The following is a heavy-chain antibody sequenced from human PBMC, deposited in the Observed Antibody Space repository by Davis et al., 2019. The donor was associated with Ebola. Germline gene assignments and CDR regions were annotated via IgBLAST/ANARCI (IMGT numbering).Heavy chain of an antibody. CDR2: IIPILGIA. Sequence: AASVKVSCKASGGTFSSYAISWVRQAPGQGLEWMGRIIPILGIANYAQKFQGRVTITADKSTSTAYMELSSLRSEDTAVYYCARGRCSSTSCYVFLNYWGQGTLVTVSS. D-gene: IGHD2-2*01. J-gene: IGHJ4*02. V-gene: IGHV1-69*04. CDR3: ARGRCSSTSCYVFLNY. CDR1: GGTFSSYA.